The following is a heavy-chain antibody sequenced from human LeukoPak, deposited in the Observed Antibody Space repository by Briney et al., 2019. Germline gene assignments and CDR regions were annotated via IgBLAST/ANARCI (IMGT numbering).Heavy chain of an antibody. D-gene: IGHD3-10*01. Sequence: ASVKVSCKASGYTFTSYGISWVRQAPGQGLEWMGWISAYNGNTNYAQKLQGRVTMTTDTSTSTAYMELRSLRSEDTAVYYCVRGSMVRGNNWFDPWGQGTLVTVSS. CDR2: ISAYNGNT. CDR1: GYTFTSYG. V-gene: IGHV1-18*01. CDR3: VRGSMVRGNNWFDP. J-gene: IGHJ5*02.